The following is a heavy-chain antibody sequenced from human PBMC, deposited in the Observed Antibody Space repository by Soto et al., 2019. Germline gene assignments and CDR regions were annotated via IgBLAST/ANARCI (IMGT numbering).Heavy chain of an antibody. J-gene: IGHJ4*02. V-gene: IGHV1-46*01. CDR3: APHTLDTGMPSGY. Sequence: GASVKVSCKAIGYSFTSHYMHWVRQAPGQGLEWMGTIYPGGVNIGYAQKFKGRVTMTKDTSTSTAYMELRSLRSDDTAVYYCAPHTLDTGMPSGYWGQGTLVTVSS. CDR2: IYPGGVNI. D-gene: IGHD5-18*01. CDR1: GYSFTSHY.